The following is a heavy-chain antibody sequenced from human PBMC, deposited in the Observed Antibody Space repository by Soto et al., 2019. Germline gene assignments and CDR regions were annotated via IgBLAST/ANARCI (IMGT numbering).Heavy chain of an antibody. V-gene: IGHV1-69*12. CDR2: IMPIFGTA. Sequence: QVQLVQSGAEVKKPGSSVKVSCKTSGGTLSTYAISWVRQAPGQGLEWMGGIMPIFGTANYAQKFQGRVTISADESRSTAYMELSSLRSEDTAMYYCAIEVPYGSGSYFYWGHGSLVTVSS. J-gene: IGHJ4*01. CDR1: GGTLSTYA. D-gene: IGHD3-10*01. CDR3: AIEVPYGSGSYFY.